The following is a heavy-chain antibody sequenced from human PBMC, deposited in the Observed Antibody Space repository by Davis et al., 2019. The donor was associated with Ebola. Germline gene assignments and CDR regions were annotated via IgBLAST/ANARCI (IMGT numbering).Heavy chain of an antibody. J-gene: IGHJ4*02. CDR1: GYTFTGYY. CDR2: INPNSGGT. V-gene: IGHV1-2*02. Sequence: ASVKVSCKASGYTFTGYYMHWVRQAPGQGLEWMGWINPNSGGTNYAQKFQGRVTMTRDTSTSTVYMELSSLRSEDTAVYYCARRRIFGVVIAFDYWGQGTLVTVSS. D-gene: IGHD3-3*01. CDR3: ARRRIFGVVIAFDY.